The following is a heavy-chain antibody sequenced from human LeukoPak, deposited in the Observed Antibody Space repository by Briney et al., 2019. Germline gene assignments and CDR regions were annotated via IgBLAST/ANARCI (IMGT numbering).Heavy chain of an antibody. CDR1: EFTFSSYG. D-gene: IGHD1-14*01. CDR3: ARASGPFDY. V-gene: IGHV3-33*01. CDR2: IWSDGSNK. Sequence: GGSLRLSCAASEFTFSSYGMHWVRQAPGKGLEWVAVIWSDGSNKYYADSVKGRFTISRDNSRNTLYLQMNSLRAQDTAVYYCARASGPFDYWGQGTLVTVSS. J-gene: IGHJ4*02.